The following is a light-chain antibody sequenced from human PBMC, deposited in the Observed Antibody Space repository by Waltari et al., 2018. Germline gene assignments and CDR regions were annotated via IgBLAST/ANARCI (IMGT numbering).Light chain of an antibody. CDR3: QVWDSNGDHVV. V-gene: IGLV3-21*02. CDR2: DDT. Sequence: SYILTQPPSVSVAPGQTARISCGGSDFATKLFHWYQQKPVQAPTRVVYDDTDRPSGAPERFSGPTSGYTATLTISRVEAGDEADYFCQVWDSNGDHVVFGGGTKLTVL. CDR1: DFATKL. J-gene: IGLJ2*01.